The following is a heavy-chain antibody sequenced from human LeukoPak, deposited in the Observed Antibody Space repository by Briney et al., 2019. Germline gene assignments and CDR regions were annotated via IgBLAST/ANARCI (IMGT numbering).Heavy chain of an antibody. V-gene: IGHV2-5*02. D-gene: IGHD6-19*01. CDR2: IYWDDDK. CDR3: AHRRVVGASRWDQGVFDY. J-gene: IGHJ4*02. Sequence: SGPTLVEATQALALTCTFSGFSLSTSGVGVGWICQPPGKALEWLAFIYWDDDKRYSPSLKSRVTISKDTSKNQVVLIMTDMDPVDTSTCYCAHRRVVGASRWDQGVFDYWGQGTLVTVSS. CDR1: GFSLSTSGVG.